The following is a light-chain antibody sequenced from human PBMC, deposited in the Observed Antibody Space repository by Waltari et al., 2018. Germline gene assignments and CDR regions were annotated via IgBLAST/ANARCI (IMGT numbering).Light chain of an antibody. Sequence: ESVLTQSPGTLSLSPGESATLFCRASQTITNNFLAWYQKKPGQAPRLLIYGVSWRATGIPDRFSGSGSDRDFTLTISRLDPEDVGVYYCQQFADSSYSFGQGTKLEI. CDR1: QTITNNF. J-gene: IGKJ2*01. CDR3: QQFADSSYS. V-gene: IGKV3-20*01. CDR2: GVS.